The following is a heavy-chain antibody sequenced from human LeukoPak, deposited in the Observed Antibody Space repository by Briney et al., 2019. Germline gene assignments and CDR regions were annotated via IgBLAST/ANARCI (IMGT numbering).Heavy chain of an antibody. Sequence: GGSLRLSCAASGFSFNNYAMSWVRQAPGKGLEWVSAISGSGGSTYYADSVKGRFTISRDNSKNTLYLQMNSLRAEDTAVYYCAKEGLSGSYYDLDYWGQGTLVTVSS. V-gene: IGHV3-23*01. D-gene: IGHD1-26*01. CDR1: GFSFNNYA. J-gene: IGHJ4*02. CDR3: AKEGLSGSYYDLDY. CDR2: ISGSGGST.